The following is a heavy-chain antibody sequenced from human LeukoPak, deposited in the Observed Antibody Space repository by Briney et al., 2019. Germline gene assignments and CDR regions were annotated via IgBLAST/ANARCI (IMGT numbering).Heavy chain of an antibody. D-gene: IGHD3-10*01. J-gene: IGHJ3*02. CDR3: AIRITMVRGVIIRDAFDI. V-gene: IGHV1-46*01. Sequence: ASVKVSCKASGYTFSSYYMHWVRQAPGQGLEWMGIINPSGGSTNYAQKFQGRVTMTRDTSTSTVYMELSSLRSEDTAVYYCAIRITMVRGVIIRDAFDIWGQGTMVTVSS. CDR2: INPSGGST. CDR1: GYTFSSYY.